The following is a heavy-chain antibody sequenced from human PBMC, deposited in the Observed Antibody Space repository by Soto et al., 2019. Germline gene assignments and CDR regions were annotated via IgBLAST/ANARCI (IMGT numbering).Heavy chain of an antibody. V-gene: IGHV1-69*13. D-gene: IGHD1-1*01. Sequence: GASVKVSCKASGGTFSSYAISWVRQAPGQGLEWMGGIIPIFGTANYAQKFQGRVTVTADESTSTAYMELSSLRSEDTAVYYCATSIGNIYFDYWGQGTLVTVSS. CDR3: ATSIGNIYFDY. CDR2: IIPIFGTA. CDR1: GGTFSSYA. J-gene: IGHJ4*02.